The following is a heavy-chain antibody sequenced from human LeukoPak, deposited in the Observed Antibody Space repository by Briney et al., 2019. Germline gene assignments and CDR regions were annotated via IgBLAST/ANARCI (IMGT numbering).Heavy chain of an antibody. D-gene: IGHD6-13*01. J-gene: IGHJ4*02. CDR2: INPNSGGT. Sequence: ASVEVSCKASGYTFTGYYMHWVRQAPGQGLEWMGRINPNSGGTNYAQKFQGRVTMTRDTSISTAYMELSRLRSDDTAVYYCARAVIAAAEGFDYWGQGTLVTVSS. CDR3: ARAVIAAAEGFDY. V-gene: IGHV1-2*06. CDR1: GYTFTGYY.